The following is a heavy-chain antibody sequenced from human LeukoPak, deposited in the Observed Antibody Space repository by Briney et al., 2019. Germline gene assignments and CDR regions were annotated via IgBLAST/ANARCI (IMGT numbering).Heavy chain of an antibody. CDR3: AKGGAGSIFDY. J-gene: IGHJ4*02. CDR1: GFTFSSYE. V-gene: IGHV3-23*01. D-gene: IGHD1-26*01. Sequence: GGSLRLSCAASGFTFSSYEMNWVRQAPGKGLEWVSAISSGGGSTYYADSVKGRFTISRDNSKNTLYLQMNSLRAEDTAVYYCAKGGAGSIFDYWGQGTPVTVSS. CDR2: ISSGGGST.